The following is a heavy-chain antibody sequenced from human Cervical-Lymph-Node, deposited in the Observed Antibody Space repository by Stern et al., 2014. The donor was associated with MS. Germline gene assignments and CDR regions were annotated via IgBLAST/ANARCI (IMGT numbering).Heavy chain of an antibody. D-gene: IGHD2-15*01. CDR2: INSDESST. J-gene: IGHJ3*02. Sequence: EVQLVQSGGGLVQPGGSLRLSCAASGFTFSTYWMHWVRQAPGKGLVWVSRINSDESSTTYADSVKGRFSISRDNDKNTLYPQMNSLRAEDTAVYYCARGVMVAATYAYDIWGQGTMVTISS. V-gene: IGHV3-74*02. CDR1: GFTFSTYW. CDR3: ARGVMVAATYAYDI.